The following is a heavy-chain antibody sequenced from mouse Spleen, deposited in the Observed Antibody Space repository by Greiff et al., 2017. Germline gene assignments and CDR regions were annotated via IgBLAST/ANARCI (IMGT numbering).Heavy chain of an antibody. V-gene: IGHV1-64*01. CDR1: GYTFTSYW. CDR3: GRRGDEYYEDY. J-gene: IGHJ4*01. CDR2: IHPNSGST. Sequence: QVQLQQPGAELVKPGASVKFSCKASGYTFTSYWMHWVKQRPGQGLEWIGMIHPNSGSTNYNEKFKSKATLTVDKSSSTAYMQLSSLTSEDSAVYYCGRRGDEYYEDYWGQGTTLTVSS. D-gene: IGHD2-4*01.